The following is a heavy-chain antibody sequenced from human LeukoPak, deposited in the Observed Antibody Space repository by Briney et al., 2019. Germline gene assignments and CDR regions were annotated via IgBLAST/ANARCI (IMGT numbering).Heavy chain of an antibody. CDR2: MNPNSGNT. CDR3: ARVPIAARPYYGMDV. V-gene: IGHV1-8*01. D-gene: IGHD6-6*01. CDR1: GYTFTSYD. Sequence: GASVKVSCKASGYTFTSYDINWVRQATGQGLEWMGWMNPNSGNTGYAQKFQGRVTMTRNTSISTAYMELSSLRSEDTAVYYCARVPIAARPYYGMDVWGQGTTVTVSS. J-gene: IGHJ6*02.